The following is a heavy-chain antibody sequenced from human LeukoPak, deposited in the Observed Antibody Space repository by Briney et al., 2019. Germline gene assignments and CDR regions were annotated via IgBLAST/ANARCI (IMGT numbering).Heavy chain of an antibody. CDR2: IIPIFGTA. CDR3: AEEAGDGYNYKGYFDY. CDR1: GGTFSSYA. V-gene: IGHV1-69*05. J-gene: IGHJ4*02. Sequence: ASVKVSCKASGGTFSSYAISWVRQAPGQGLEWMGRIIPIFGTANYAQKFQGRVTITTDESTSTAYMELSSLRSEDTAVYYCAEEAGDGYNYKGYFDYWGQGTLVTVSS. D-gene: IGHD5-24*01.